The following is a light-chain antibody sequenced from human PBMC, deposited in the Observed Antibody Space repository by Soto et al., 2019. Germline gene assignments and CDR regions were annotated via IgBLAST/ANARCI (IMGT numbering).Light chain of an antibody. J-gene: IGLJ3*02. Sequence: QSVLTQSSSASASLGSSVKVTCTLSSGHSSYIIAWHQQQPGKAPRYLMKLEGSGSYNKGSGVPDRFSGSSSGADRYLTISNLQFEDEADYYCETWDSNAHTVFGGGTQLTVL. V-gene: IGLV4-60*02. CDR2: LEGSGSY. CDR3: ETWDSNAHTV. CDR1: SGHSSYI.